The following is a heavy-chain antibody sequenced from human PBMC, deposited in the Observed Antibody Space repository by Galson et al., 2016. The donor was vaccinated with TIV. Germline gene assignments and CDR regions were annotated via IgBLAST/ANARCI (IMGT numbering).Heavy chain of an antibody. Sequence: TLSLTCTVSGGSISSNGIFWSWIRQHPGKGLEWIGYIYHSGSTHYNPSLKSRVAMSVDTSKNQFSLTLTSVTAADTAVYYCARDQDSGAYFDYWCQGTLVTDS. CDR2: IYHSGST. V-gene: IGHV4-31*03. J-gene: IGHJ4*02. CDR1: GGSISSNGIF. CDR3: ARDQDSGAYFDY. D-gene: IGHD2-15*01.